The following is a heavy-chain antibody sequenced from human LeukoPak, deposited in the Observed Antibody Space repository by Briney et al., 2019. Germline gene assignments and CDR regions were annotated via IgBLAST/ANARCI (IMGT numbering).Heavy chain of an antibody. CDR2: VSGSGGST. CDR3: AKDRSSGSKGGYYFDY. V-gene: IGHV3-23*01. Sequence: GGCLRLSCAASGFTFSSYAMSWVRLAPGKGLEWVSAVSGSGGSTYYADSVKGRFTISRDNSKNTLYLQMNSLRAEDTAVYYCAKDRSSGSKGGYYFDYWGQGTLVTVSS. D-gene: IGHD3-10*01. CDR1: GFTFSSYA. J-gene: IGHJ4*02.